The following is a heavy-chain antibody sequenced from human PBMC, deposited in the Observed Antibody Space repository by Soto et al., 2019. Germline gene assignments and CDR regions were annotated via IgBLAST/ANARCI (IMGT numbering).Heavy chain of an antibody. CDR3: ARDLSSAQYSS. CDR1: GYTFTSYG. V-gene: IGHV1-46*03. J-gene: IGHJ4*02. D-gene: IGHD6-13*01. CDR2: INPSGGNT. Sequence: ASVKVSCKASGYTFTSYGISWVRQAPGQGLEWMGIINPSGGNTSYAQKLQGRVTMTRDASTSTVYMELSSLRSEDTAVYYCARDLSSAQYSSWGQGTLVTVSS.